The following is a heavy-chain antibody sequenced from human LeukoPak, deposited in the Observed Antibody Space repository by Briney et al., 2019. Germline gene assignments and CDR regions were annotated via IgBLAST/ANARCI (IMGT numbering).Heavy chain of an antibody. CDR1: GXTXXDYX. CDR2: ISSSGSTI. V-gene: IGHV3-11*01. D-gene: IGHD5-18*01. J-gene: IGHJ4*02. CDR3: ASGLQLWYQFDY. Sequence: TGGSLRLSCAASGXTXXDYXMSWIRQAXXXXXXXXSYISSSGSTIYYADSVKGRFTISRDNAKNSLYLQMNSLRAEDTAVYYCASGLQLWYQFDYWGQGTLVTVSS.